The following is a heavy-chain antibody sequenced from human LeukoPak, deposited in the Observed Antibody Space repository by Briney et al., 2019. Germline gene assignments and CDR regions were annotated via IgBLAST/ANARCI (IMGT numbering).Heavy chain of an antibody. Sequence: GGSLRLSCAASGFTFSTYVMHWVRQAPGKGLEWVSVISYDGSSEYHAESVKGRFTISRDNSKNTLYLQMNTLRAEDTAVYYCASQKDYYFDYWGQGTLVTVSS. CDR3: ASQKDYYFDY. V-gene: IGHV3-30-3*01. J-gene: IGHJ4*02. CDR2: ISYDGSSE. CDR1: GFTFSTYV.